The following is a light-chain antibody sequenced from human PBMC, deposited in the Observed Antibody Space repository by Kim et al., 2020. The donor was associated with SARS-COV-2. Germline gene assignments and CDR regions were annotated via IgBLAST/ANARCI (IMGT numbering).Light chain of an antibody. CDR2: GAS. V-gene: IGKV3-15*01. J-gene: IGKJ2*01. CDR3: QQYNNWPLYT. CDR1: QSVGSN. Sequence: EIVMTQSPATLSVSPGESATLSCRASQSVGSNLAWYQQKPGQAPRLLIYGASTRATGIPARFSGSGSGTEFTLTISSLQSEDFAVYYCQQYNNWPLYTFGQGTKLEI.